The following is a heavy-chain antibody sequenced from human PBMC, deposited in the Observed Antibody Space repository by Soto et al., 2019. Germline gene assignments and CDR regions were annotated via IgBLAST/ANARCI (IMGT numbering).Heavy chain of an antibody. D-gene: IGHD3-10*01. J-gene: IGHJ4*02. Sequence: ASVKVSCKASGYIFTDYYMHWVRQAPGQMPGWMGWMNPNSGNTGYVQKFQGRVTMTRNTAISTAYMELSSLRSEDTAVYYCARSVGGSNVNFDYWGQGTLVTVSS. CDR1: GYIFTDYY. CDR2: MNPNSGNT. CDR3: ARSVGGSNVNFDY. V-gene: IGHV1-8*02.